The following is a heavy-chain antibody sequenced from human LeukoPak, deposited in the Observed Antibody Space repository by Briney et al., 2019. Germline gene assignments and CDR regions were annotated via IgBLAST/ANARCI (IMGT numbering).Heavy chain of an antibody. CDR2: IIPIFGTA. V-gene: IGHV1-69*05. CDR3: ARGSAVQLERRGVDWFDP. D-gene: IGHD1-1*01. CDR1: GGTFSSYA. Sequence: GASVKVSCKASGGTFSSYAISWVRQAPGQGLEWMGGIIPIFGTANYAQKLQGRVTMTTDTSTSTAYMELRSLRSDDTAVYYCARGSAVQLERRGVDWFDPWGQGTLVTVSS. J-gene: IGHJ5*02.